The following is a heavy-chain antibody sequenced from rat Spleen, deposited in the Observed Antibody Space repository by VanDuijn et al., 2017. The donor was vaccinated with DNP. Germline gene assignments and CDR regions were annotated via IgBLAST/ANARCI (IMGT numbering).Heavy chain of an antibody. CDR1: GFTFSKYG. D-gene: IGHD1-12*01. V-gene: IGHV5-29*01. CDR3: STLNYYASLSGYFDY. J-gene: IGHJ2*01. CDR2: IIHDGKKT. Sequence: EVQLVESGGGLVQPGRSLKLSCAASGFTFSKYGMAWVRQAPTQGLEWVATIIHDGKKTYYGDSVKGRFTISRDNTKSILYLQMDSLRSEDTATYYCSTLNYYASLSGYFDYWGQGVMVTVSS.